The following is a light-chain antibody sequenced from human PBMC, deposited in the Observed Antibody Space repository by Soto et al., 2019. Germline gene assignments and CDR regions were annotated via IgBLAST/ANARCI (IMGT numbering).Light chain of an antibody. CDR3: SSYSSSTTHVV. CDR1: SGDVGSYNL. J-gene: IGLJ2*01. CDR2: DVS. Sequence: QSALTQPASVSGSPGQSITISCTGTSGDVGSYNLVSWYQQHPGKAPKLLIYDVSNRPSGVSHRLSGSKSDNTASLTISGLQTEDEADYFCSSYSSSTTHVVFGVGTKVTVL. V-gene: IGLV2-14*02.